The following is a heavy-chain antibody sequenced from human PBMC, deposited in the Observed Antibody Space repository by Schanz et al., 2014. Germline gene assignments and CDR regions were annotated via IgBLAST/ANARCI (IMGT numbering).Heavy chain of an antibody. D-gene: IGHD5-12*01. V-gene: IGHV3-30*04. J-gene: IGHJ6*02. CDR1: GFTFSNYA. CDR3: AKELNRRGGQTNFYYYYGMDV. CDR2: ISSDGNQQ. Sequence: QVQLVESGGGVVRPGGSLRLSCAGSGFTFSNYAIHWVRQAPGKGLEWVGVISSDGNQQYYVDSVKGRFTISRDNSQNTLYLQMNTLRTEDTAVYYCAKELNRRGGQTNFYYYYGMDVWGQGTTVTVSS.